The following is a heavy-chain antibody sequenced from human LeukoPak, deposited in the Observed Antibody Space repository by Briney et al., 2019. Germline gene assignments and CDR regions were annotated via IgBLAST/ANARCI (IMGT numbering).Heavy chain of an antibody. D-gene: IGHD3-10*01. CDR3: ATNILVRDIINWFDP. V-gene: IGHV1-2*02. Sequence: ASVKVSCKASGYSFTDYYMHWVRQALEQGLEWMGWIKPNSGGTRSAQKFQGRVTMTRDTSISTAYMELSSLRYDDTAVYYCATNILVRDIINWFDPWGQGTLVTVSS. CDR1: GYSFTDYY. J-gene: IGHJ5*02. CDR2: IKPNSGGT.